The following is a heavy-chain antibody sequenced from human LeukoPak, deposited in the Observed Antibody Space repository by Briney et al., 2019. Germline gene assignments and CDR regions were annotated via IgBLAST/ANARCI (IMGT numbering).Heavy chain of an antibody. V-gene: IGHV1-24*01. CDR2: FDPEDGET. CDR1: GYTLTELS. D-gene: IGHD3-22*01. CDR3: ATGPSTYYYDLLDY. J-gene: IGHJ4*02. Sequence: VASVKVSCKVSGYTLTELSMHWVRQAPGKGLEWMGGFDPEDGETIYAQKFQGRVTMTEDTSTDTAYMELSSLRSEDTAVYYCATGPSTYYYDLLDYWGQGTLVTVSS.